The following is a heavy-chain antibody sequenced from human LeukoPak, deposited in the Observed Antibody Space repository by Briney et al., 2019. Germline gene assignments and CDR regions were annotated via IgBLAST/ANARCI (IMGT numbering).Heavy chain of an antibody. Sequence: PGGSLRLSCIGSGFTFSHYEMNWVRQAPGKGLEWVSYIGSSGGTIYYADSVKGRFTISRDNAKNSLYLQVNSLRAEDTAVYYCARADVGPFDPWGQGTLVTVSS. CDR1: GFTFSHYE. J-gene: IGHJ5*02. D-gene: IGHD3-10*02. V-gene: IGHV3-48*03. CDR2: IGSSGGTI. CDR3: ARADVGPFDP.